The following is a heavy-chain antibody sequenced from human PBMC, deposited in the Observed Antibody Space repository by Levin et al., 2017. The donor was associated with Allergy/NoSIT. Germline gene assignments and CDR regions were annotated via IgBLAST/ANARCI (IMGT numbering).Heavy chain of an antibody. CDR3: AKDSDDYGDYVPGYFDY. V-gene: IGHV3-30*18. Sequence: GESLKISCAASGFTFRTYGMHWVRQAPGKGLEWVAVISYDGSYQYYADSVKGRFTISRDNSKNTLYLQMNSLRPEDTAVYYCAKDSDDYGDYVPGYFDYWGQGTLVTVSS. D-gene: IGHD4-17*01. J-gene: IGHJ4*02. CDR2: ISYDGSYQ. CDR1: GFTFRTYG.